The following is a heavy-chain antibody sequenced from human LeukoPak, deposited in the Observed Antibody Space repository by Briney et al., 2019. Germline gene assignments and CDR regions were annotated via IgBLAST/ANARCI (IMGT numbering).Heavy chain of an antibody. CDR1: GFTFSSYS. CDR3: ARDRIAAAVPFDP. V-gene: IGHV3-21*01. CDR2: ISSSSSYI. Sequence: GGSLRLSCAASGFTFSSYSMNWVRQATGKGLEWVSSISSSSSYIYYADSVKGRFTISRDNAKNSLYLQMNSLRAEDTAVYYCARDRIAAAVPFDPWGQGSLVTVSS. D-gene: IGHD6-13*01. J-gene: IGHJ5*02.